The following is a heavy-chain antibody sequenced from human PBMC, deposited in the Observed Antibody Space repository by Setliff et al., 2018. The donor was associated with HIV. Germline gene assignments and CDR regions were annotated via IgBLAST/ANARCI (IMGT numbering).Heavy chain of an antibody. J-gene: IGHJ4*02. D-gene: IGHD2-8*01. Sequence: SETLSLTCAVYGGSFSGYYWSWIRQSPGKGLEWIGEINHSGSTKYNPSLKSRVTISVDTYKNQLSLKLSSVTAADTAVYYCARLKLSGVIDYWGQGTLVTVSS. CDR2: INHSGST. CDR3: ARLKLSGVIDY. V-gene: IGHV4-34*01. CDR1: GGSFSGYY.